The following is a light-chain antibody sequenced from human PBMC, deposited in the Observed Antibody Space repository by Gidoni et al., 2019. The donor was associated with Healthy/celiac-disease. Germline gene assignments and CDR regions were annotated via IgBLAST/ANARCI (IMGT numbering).Light chain of an antibody. CDR3: QQYNNWPRLT. CDR2: GAS. V-gene: IGKV3-15*01. Sequence: EIVMTPYPATLSVSPGERATLSCMAIQSVSSNLAWYQQKPGQAPRLLLYGASTRATGSPARFSGSGSGTQFTLTISSLQSEDFAVYYCQQYNNWPRLTFGQGTKVEI. J-gene: IGKJ1*01. CDR1: QSVSSN.